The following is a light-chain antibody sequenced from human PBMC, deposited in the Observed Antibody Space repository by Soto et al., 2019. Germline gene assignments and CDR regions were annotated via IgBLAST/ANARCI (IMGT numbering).Light chain of an antibody. CDR2: DAS. CDR3: QQRRYWPVT. CDR1: QSVSSY. Sequence: EIVLTQSPAILSMSPGERATLSCRASQSVSSYFAWYQQKPGQAPRLLIYDASNRATGVPARFSGSGSGTGFILTISSLEPEDFAVYYCQQRRYWPVTFGQGTKVEIK. V-gene: IGKV3-11*01. J-gene: IGKJ1*01.